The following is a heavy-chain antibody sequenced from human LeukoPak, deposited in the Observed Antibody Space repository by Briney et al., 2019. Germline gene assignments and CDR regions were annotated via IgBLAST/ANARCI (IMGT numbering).Heavy chain of an antibody. CDR1: GFTFSSYA. Sequence: PGGSLRLSCAAFGFTFSSYAMHWVRQAPGKGLEWVAVISYDGSNKYYADSVKGRFTISRDNSKNTLYLQMNSLRAEDTAVYYCARLGGVTTYTDYWGQGTLVTVSS. CDR2: ISYDGSNK. J-gene: IGHJ4*02. CDR3: ARLGGVTTYTDY. V-gene: IGHV3-30-3*01. D-gene: IGHD4-17*01.